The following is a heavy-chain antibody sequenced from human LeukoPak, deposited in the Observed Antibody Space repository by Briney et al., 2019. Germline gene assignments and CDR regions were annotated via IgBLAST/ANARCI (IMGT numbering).Heavy chain of an antibody. D-gene: IGHD5-18*01. CDR1: GASMNTHY. V-gene: IGHV4-59*11. J-gene: IGHJ4*02. Sequence: SESLSLTCAVSGASMNTHYCSWIRQPPGKGLEWIGSMLDTVTTKDNPSLKSRFTLSADTSKNQFSLRLTSVTAADTAVYYCATIKRGNIFGYFDFWGQGIPVTVSS. CDR2: MLDTVTT. CDR3: ATIKRGNIFGYFDF.